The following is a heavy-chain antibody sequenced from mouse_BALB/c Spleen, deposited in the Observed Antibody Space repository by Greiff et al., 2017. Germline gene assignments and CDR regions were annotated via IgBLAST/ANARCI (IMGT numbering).Heavy chain of an antibody. CDR1: GYSITSDYA. J-gene: IGHJ3*01. D-gene: IGHD2-14*01. Sequence: DVQLQESGPGLVKPSQSLSLTCTVTGYSITSDYAWNWIRQFPGNKLEWMGYISYSGSTSYNPSLKSRISITRDTSKNQFFLQLNSVTTEDTATYYCARSYYRYDGWFAYWGQGTLVTVSA. CDR2: ISYSGST. V-gene: IGHV3-2*02. CDR3: ARSYYRYDGWFAY.